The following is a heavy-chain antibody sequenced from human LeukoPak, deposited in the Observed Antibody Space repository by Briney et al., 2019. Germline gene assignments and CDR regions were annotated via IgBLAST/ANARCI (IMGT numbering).Heavy chain of an antibody. D-gene: IGHD3-22*01. CDR3: AKDMDGADYYDSSGPFDY. CDR1: GFTFDDYA. Sequence: GGSLRLSCAASGFTFDDYAMHWVRQAPGKGLEWVSGISWNSGSIGYADSVKGRFTISRDNAKNSLYLQMNSLRAEDTALYYCAKDMDGADYYDSSGPFDYWGQGTLVTVSS. CDR2: ISWNSGSI. J-gene: IGHJ4*02. V-gene: IGHV3-9*01.